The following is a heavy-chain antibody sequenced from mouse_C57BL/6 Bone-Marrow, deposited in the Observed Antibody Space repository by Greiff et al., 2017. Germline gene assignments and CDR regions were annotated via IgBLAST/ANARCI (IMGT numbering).Heavy chain of an antibody. CDR1: GYSITSGYY. Sequence: ESGPGLVKPSQSLSLTCSVTGYSITSGYYWNWIRQFPGNKLEWMGYISYDGSNNYNPSLKNRISITRDTSKNQFFLKLNSVTTEDTATYYCATTTVDLYFDVWGTGTTVTVSS. J-gene: IGHJ1*03. V-gene: IGHV3-6*01. CDR2: ISYDGSN. D-gene: IGHD1-1*01. CDR3: ATTTVDLYFDV.